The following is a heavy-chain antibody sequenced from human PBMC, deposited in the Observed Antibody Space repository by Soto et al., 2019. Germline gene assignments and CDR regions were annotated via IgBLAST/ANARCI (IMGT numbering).Heavy chain of an antibody. J-gene: IGHJ4*02. D-gene: IGHD6-25*01. CDR2: LNGSGGST. Sequence: EVQLSESGGGLVQPGGSLRLSCAASGFTFSNYAMTWVRQAPGKGLEWVSGLNGSGGSTSSADSVKGRFAISRDNSKDTLNLQMNKLRDGDTAVHYCASGFTAGKGSPPDFWGQGTLVTVSS. V-gene: IGHV3-23*01. CDR1: GFTFSNYA. CDR3: ASGFTAGKGSPPDF.